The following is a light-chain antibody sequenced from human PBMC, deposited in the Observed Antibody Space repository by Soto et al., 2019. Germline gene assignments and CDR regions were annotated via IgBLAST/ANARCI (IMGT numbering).Light chain of an antibody. CDR2: AAS. CDR3: QQSYSTPPWT. V-gene: IGKV1-39*01. J-gene: IGKJ1*01. Sequence: DIQMTQSPSSLSASVGDRVTITCRASQSIVTYLNWYLQKPGKAPKLLIYAASNLQSGVPSRFSGSGSRTDFTLTISSLQPEDFATYFCQQSYSTPPWTFGQGTKVVIK. CDR1: QSIVTY.